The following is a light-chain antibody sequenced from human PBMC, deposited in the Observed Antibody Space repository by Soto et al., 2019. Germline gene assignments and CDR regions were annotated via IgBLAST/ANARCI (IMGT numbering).Light chain of an antibody. CDR2: DAS. CDR1: QSIQNW. Sequence: DIQMTQSPSTLSASVGERVTITCRASQSIQNWLAWYQQKPGTPPKCLIYDASTLESGVPSRFSGSGSGTGFTLTISSLQADDFATYFCQQYDDYPLTLGGGTKVDIK. V-gene: IGKV1-5*01. J-gene: IGKJ4*01. CDR3: QQYDDYPLT.